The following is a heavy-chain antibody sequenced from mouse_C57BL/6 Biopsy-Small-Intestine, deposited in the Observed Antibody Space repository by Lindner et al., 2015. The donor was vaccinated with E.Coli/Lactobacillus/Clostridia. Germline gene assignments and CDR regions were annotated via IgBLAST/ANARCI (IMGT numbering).Heavy chain of an antibody. V-gene: IGHV2-9-1*01. J-gene: IGHJ2*01. Sequence: VQLQESGPGLVAPSQSLSITCTVSGFSLTSYAISWVRQPPGKGLEWLGIIWTGGGTNYNSALKSRLSISKDNSKSQVFLKMNSLQTDDTARYYCARSIYYGNNFFDHWGQGTTLTVSS. CDR3: ARSIYYGNNFFDH. CDR2: IWTGGGT. CDR1: GFSLTSYA. D-gene: IGHD2-1*01.